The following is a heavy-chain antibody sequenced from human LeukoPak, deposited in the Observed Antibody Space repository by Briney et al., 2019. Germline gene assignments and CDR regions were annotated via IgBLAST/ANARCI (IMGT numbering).Heavy chain of an antibody. D-gene: IGHD5-18*01. J-gene: IGHJ4*02. CDR1: GGSISSSSYY. V-gene: IGHV4-39*07. Sequence: SETLSLTCTVSGGSISSSSYYWGWIRQPPGKGLEWIGSIYYSGSTYYNPSLKSRVTISVDTSKDQFSLKLSSVTAADTAVYYCARESQLWPTRNFDYWGQGTLVTVSS. CDR2: IYYSGST. CDR3: ARESQLWPTRNFDY.